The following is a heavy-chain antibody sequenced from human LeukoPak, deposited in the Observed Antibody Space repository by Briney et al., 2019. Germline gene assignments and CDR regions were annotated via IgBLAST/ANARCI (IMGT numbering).Heavy chain of an antibody. CDR1: GFTLSSFE. CDR2: IGYSGGDA. D-gene: IGHD6-19*01. V-gene: IGHV3-23*01. J-gene: IGHJ4*02. Sequence: GGSLRLSCTVSGFTLSSFEMTWFRQAPGKGLEWVSSIGYSGGDAHYADSVKGRFTISRGNSQNTFYLQLNSLRADETAVYYCTRNSGWYGVSWGQGTLVTVSS. CDR3: TRNSGWYGVS.